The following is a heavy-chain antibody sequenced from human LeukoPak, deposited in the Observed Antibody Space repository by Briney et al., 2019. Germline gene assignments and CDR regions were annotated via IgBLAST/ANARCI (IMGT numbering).Heavy chain of an antibody. V-gene: IGHV4-31*03. CDR1: GGSISSGGYY. J-gene: IGHJ4*02. D-gene: IGHD5-12*01. CDR2: IYYSGST. CDR3: ARSGYSSFDY. Sequence: SETLSLTCTVSGGSISSGGYYWSWIRQHPGKGLEWIGYIYYSGSTYYNPSLKSRVTISVDTSKNQFSLRLSSVTAADTAVYYCARSGYSSFDYWGQGTLVTVSS.